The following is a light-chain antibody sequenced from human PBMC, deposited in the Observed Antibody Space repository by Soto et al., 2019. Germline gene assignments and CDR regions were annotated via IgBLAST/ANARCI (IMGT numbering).Light chain of an antibody. Sequence: EIVLTQSPGTLSLSPGERAALSCRASQSVSSSDLAWYQQKPGQAPRLLIYGASSRATGIPDRFSGSGSGTDFPLTISRLEPEDFAVYYCQQYGSSPQVLAFGGGTKVEIK. V-gene: IGKV3-20*01. CDR2: GAS. J-gene: IGKJ4*01. CDR1: QSVSSSD. CDR3: QQYGSSPQVLA.